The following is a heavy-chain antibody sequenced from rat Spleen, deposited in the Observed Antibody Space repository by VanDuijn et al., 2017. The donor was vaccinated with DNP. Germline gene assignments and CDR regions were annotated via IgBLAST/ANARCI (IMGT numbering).Heavy chain of an antibody. CDR3: ASQGTIAAMAFGS. Sequence: EVQLVESGGGLVQPGRSLKLSCAASGITFSNYGMAWVRQAPKKGLEWVATINTSGGSTYYRDSVKGRFTISRDNAKSTLYLQMDSLRSEDTATYYCASQGTIAAMAFGSWGQGTLVSVSS. CDR1: GITFSNYG. J-gene: IGHJ3*01. CDR2: INTSGGST. D-gene: IGHD1-2*01. V-gene: IGHV5S13*01.